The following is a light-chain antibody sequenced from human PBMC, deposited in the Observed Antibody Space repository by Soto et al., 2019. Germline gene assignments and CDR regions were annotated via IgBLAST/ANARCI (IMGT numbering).Light chain of an antibody. Sequence: QSVLTQPASVSGSPGQSITISCTGTSSDVGGYNYVSWYQQHPGKAPKLMIYEVSNRPSGVSNRFSGSKSGNTASLTISGLQADDEADYSCSSYKSSSTYVFGTGTKVTVL. CDR1: SSDVGGYNY. CDR2: EVS. V-gene: IGLV2-14*01. J-gene: IGLJ1*01. CDR3: SSYKSSSTYV.